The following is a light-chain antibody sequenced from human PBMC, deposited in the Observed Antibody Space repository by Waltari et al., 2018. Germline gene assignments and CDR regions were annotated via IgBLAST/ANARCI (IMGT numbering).Light chain of an antibody. Sequence: QLVLTQSPSASASLGASVKLTCTLSSGHSSNVIAWLQQRPEKGPRALMKVNSDGSQNKGDEIPDRFSGSSSGAERYRPIASLQSEDEGDYYCQTGGHGTWVFGGGTKLTVL. CDR1: SGHSSNV. CDR3: QTGGHGTWV. V-gene: IGLV4-69*01. J-gene: IGLJ3*02. CDR2: VNSDGSQ.